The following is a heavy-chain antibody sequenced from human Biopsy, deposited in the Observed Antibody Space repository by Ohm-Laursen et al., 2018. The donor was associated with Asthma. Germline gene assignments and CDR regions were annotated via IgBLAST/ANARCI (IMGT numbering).Heavy chain of an antibody. CDR1: GGTFSNFA. J-gene: IGHJ6*02. V-gene: IGHV1-69*13. Sequence: PSVTASCKAPGGTFSNFAISWVRQAPGQGLEWLGGIMIVFGTTNYAQRFQGRVTITADESTSTAYMEVTSLISEDTAIYYCARCQVGYSSGWSLLLKKIYYSGMDVWGQGTAVTVSS. D-gene: IGHD6-19*01. CDR2: IMIVFGTT. CDR3: ARCQVGYSSGWSLLLKKIYYSGMDV.